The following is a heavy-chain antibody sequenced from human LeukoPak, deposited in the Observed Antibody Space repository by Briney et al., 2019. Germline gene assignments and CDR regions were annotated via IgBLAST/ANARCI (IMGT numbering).Heavy chain of an antibody. J-gene: IGHJ4*02. CDR1: GFTFSSYG. Sequence: GGSLRLSCAASGFTFSSYGMHWVRQAPGKGLEWVAFIRYDGSNKYYADSVKGRFTISRDNSKNTLYLQMNSLRAEDTAVYYCAKDEYSSGWYEYYFDYWGQGTLVTVSS. CDR2: IRYDGSNK. D-gene: IGHD6-19*01. CDR3: AKDEYSSGWYEYYFDY. V-gene: IGHV3-30*02.